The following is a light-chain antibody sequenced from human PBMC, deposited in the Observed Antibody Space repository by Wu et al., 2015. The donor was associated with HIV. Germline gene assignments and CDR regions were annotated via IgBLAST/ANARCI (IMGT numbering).Light chain of an antibody. V-gene: IGKV3-20*01. CDR2: GAS. CDR3: QQYGSSPWT. Sequence: EIVLTQSPGTLSLSPGERATLSCRATQSISNSYLAWYQQKPSQGPRLLIYGASKRATGIPDRFSGRGSGTDFTLTISRLEPEDFAVYYCQQYGSSPWTFGQGTKVEIK. CDR1: QSISNSY. J-gene: IGKJ1*01.